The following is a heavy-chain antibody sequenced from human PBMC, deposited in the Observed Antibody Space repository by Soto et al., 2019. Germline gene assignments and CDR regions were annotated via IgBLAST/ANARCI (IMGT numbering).Heavy chain of an antibody. CDR3: AGLRYYDFWSGYYLDYYYYYGMDV. CDR2: IYYSGST. D-gene: IGHD3-3*01. Sequence: PSETLSLTCTVSGGSISSSSYYWGWIRQPPGKGLEWIGSIYYSGSTYYNPSLKSRVTISVDTSKNQFSLKLSSVTAADTAVYYCAGLRYYDFWSGYYLDYYYYYGMDVWGQGTTVTVSS. J-gene: IGHJ6*02. V-gene: IGHV4-39*01. CDR1: GGSISSSSYY.